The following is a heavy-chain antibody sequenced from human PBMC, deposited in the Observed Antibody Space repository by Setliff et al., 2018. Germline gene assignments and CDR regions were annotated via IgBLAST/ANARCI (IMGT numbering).Heavy chain of an antibody. Sequence: KTSETLSLTCTVSGGSISSSSYYWGWIRQPPGKGLEWIGSIYYSGSTYYNPSLKSRVTISVDTSKNQFSLKLSSVTAADTAVYYCARDRVGLGSSGYSYWYFDLWGRGTLVTVSS. J-gene: IGHJ2*01. V-gene: IGHV4-39*07. CDR3: ARDRVGLGSSGYSYWYFDL. CDR1: GGSISSSSYY. D-gene: IGHD3-22*01. CDR2: IYYSGST.